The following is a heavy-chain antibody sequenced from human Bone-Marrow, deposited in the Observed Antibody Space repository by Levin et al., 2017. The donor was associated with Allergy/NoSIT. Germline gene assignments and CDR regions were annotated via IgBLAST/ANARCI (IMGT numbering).Heavy chain of an antibody. J-gene: IGHJ4*02. V-gene: IGHV3-21*01. CDR2: ISSSSSYI. Sequence: GESLKISCAASGFTFSSYSMNWVRQAPGKGLEWVSSISSSSSYIYYADSVKGRFTISRDNAKNSLYLQMNSLRAEDTAVYYCHAVTSGIAVTLDYWGQGTLVTVSS. CDR3: HAVTSGIAVTLDY. D-gene: IGHD6-19*01. CDR1: GFTFSSYS.